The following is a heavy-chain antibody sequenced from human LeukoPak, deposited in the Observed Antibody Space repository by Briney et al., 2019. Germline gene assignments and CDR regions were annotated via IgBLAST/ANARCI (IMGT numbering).Heavy chain of an antibody. D-gene: IGHD3-3*01. V-gene: IGHV3-30*03. J-gene: IGHJ4*02. CDR3: ARGGFLEWLLSSFDY. CDR1: GFTFSSYG. Sequence: GGSLRLSCAASGFTFSSYGMHWVRQAPGKGLEWVAVISYDGSNKYYADSVKGRFTISRDNSKNTLYLQMNSLRAEDTAVYYCARGGFLEWLLSSFDYWGQGTLVTVSS. CDR2: ISYDGSNK.